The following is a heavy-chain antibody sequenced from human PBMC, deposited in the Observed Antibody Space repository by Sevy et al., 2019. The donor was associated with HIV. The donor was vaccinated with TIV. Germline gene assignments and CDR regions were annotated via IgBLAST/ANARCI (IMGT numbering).Heavy chain of an antibody. D-gene: IGHD5-18*01. CDR3: VRRGTAGSYVY. CDR2: ISSTGGNT. Sequence: GGSLRLSCAASGFTFSSYVMHWARQAPGKGLESVSAISSTGGNTYYIDSVKGRFTISRDNSKNTLYLQMDSLRVEDMAVYYCVRRGTAGSYVYWGQGALVTVSS. CDR1: GFTFSSYV. J-gene: IGHJ4*02. V-gene: IGHV3-64*02.